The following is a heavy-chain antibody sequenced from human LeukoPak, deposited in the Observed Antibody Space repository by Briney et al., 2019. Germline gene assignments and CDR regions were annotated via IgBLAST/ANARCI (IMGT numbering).Heavy chain of an antibody. Sequence: SQTLSLTCTVSGGSISSAGYYWSWIRQRPGKGLEWMGFIYYSGTTYYNPSLKSRVFISLNTSQNQVSLQLSSVTAADTAIYYCARATGGAAAADFDPWGQGTLVTVSS. CDR1: GGSISSAGYY. CDR2: IYYSGTT. J-gene: IGHJ5*02. D-gene: IGHD6-13*01. V-gene: IGHV4-31*03. CDR3: ARATGGAAAADFDP.